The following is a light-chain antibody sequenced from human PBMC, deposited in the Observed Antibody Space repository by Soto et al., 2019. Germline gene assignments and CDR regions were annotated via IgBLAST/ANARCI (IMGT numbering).Light chain of an antibody. CDR2: GAS. CDR3: QQYNNWPPRGT. CDR1: QSIRSN. J-gene: IGKJ1*01. Sequence: EIVMSQSPATLSVSPGERATLSCRASQSIRSNLAWYQQKPGQAPRLLIYGASTRATGIPARFSGSGSGTEFTLTISSLQSEDFAVYYCQQYNNWPPRGTFGQGTKVEI. V-gene: IGKV3-15*01.